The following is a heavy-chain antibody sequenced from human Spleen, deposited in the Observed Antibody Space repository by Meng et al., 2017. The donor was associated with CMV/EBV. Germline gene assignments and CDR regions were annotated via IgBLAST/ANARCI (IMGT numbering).Heavy chain of an antibody. J-gene: IGHJ3*01. D-gene: IGHD4-11*01. V-gene: IGHV1-18*01. CDR1: GYSFTSRG. CDR2: ISGNNSNT. CDR3: AIDSNSNYDAFDL. Sequence: ASVKVFCKASGYSFTSRGISWVRQAPGQGPEWMGWISGNNSNTKYAQKFQGRVTMTTDTSTNTAYMELRSLRSDDTAVYYCAIDSNSNYDAFDLWGQGTMVTVSS.